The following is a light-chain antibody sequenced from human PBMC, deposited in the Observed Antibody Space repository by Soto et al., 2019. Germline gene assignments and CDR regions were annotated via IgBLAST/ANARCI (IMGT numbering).Light chain of an antibody. CDR1: QGIITW. J-gene: IGKJ5*01. CDR2: GAS. CDR3: QQANSFPIT. Sequence: EIQMTQSPSSVSASVGDRVTITCRASQGIITWLAWYQQKAGKAPNLLIYGASNLHSGVPSRFSGSGSGTNFTLTISSLQPEDFATYYCQQANSFPITFGQGTRLE. V-gene: IGKV1-12*01.